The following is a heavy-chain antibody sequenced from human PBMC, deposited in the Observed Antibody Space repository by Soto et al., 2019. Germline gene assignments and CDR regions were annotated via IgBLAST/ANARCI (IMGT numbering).Heavy chain of an antibody. CDR1: GFTFSSYG. CDR3: ARGQQLGDLYNWFDP. J-gene: IGHJ5*02. D-gene: IGHD6-13*01. V-gene: IGHV3-33*01. Sequence: QVQLVESGGGVVQPGRSLRLSCAASGFTFSSYGMHWVRQAPGKGLEWVAVIWYDGSNKYYADSVKGRFTISRDNSNNTLYLQMNSLRAADTAVYYCARGQQLGDLYNWFDPWGQGTLVTVSS. CDR2: IWYDGSNK.